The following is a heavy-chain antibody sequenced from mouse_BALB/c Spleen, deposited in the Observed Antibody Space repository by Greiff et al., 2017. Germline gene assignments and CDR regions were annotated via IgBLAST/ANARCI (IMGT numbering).Heavy chain of an antibody. CDR1: GFTFSSYY. Sequence: DVHLVESGGGLVKPGGSLKLSCAASGFTFSSYYMSWVRQTPEKRLELVAAINSNGGSTYYPDTVKGRFTISRDNAKNTLYLQMSSLKSEDTALYYCARHRRYGNYDYYAMDYWGQGTSVTVSS. J-gene: IGHJ4*01. D-gene: IGHD2-10*02. V-gene: IGHV5-6-2*01. CDR2: INSNGGST. CDR3: ARHRRYGNYDYYAMDY.